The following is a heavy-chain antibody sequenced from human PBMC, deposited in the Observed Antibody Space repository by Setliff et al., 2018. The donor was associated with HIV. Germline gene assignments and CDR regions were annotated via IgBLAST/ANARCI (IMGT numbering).Heavy chain of an antibody. Sequence: SEPLSLTCTVSGGSISNGIYYWVWIRQPPGKGLEWIGGIFHTGSAHYNPSLRSRVTISVDTSKNQFSMKLHSVTAADTTVYYCARWITTPTKGVFDIWGQGTVVTVSS. V-gene: IGHV4-39*01. CDR1: GGSISNGIYY. CDR3: ARWITTPTKGVFDI. CDR2: IFHTGSA. J-gene: IGHJ3*02. D-gene: IGHD4-17*01.